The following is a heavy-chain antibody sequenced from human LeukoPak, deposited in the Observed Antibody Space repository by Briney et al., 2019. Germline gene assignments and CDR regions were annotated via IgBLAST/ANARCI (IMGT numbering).Heavy chain of an antibody. CDR3: ARGMMTTVTS. Sequence: LRLSCAASGFTFSSYWMSWIRQPPGKGLEWIGYIYHSGSTYYNPSLKSRVTISVDRSKNQFSLKLSSVTAADTAVYYCARGMMTTVTSWGQGTLVTVSS. V-gene: IGHV4-30-2*01. J-gene: IGHJ4*02. D-gene: IGHD4-17*01. CDR2: IYHSGST. CDR1: GFTFSSYW.